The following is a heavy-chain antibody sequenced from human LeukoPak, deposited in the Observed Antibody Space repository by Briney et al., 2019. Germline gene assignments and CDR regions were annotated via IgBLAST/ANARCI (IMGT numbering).Heavy chain of an antibody. CDR1: GGSITSSSYY. CDR2: IYYSGST. D-gene: IGHD3-22*01. V-gene: IGHV4-39*01. CDR3: ARHPTRGYYDSRMDRVGY. J-gene: IGHJ4*02. Sequence: SETLSLTCTVSGGSITSSSYYWGWIRQPPGKGLEWIGTIYYSGSTYYNPSLRSRVTISVDTSKNQVSLRLSSVTAADTAVYYCARHPTRGYYDSRMDRVGYWGQGTLVTVSS.